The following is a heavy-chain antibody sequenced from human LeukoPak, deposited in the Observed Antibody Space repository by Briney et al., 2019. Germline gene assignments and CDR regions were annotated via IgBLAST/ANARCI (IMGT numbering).Heavy chain of an antibody. Sequence: GGSLRLSCAASGCTFSNAWMSWIRQPPGKGLEWVGRVESKTDGGTTPYAAPRKGRFSISRDDSKNTLYLQMNSLKNEDTAVYYCTTLGVDFDHDYWGQGTLVTVSS. CDR1: GCTFSNAW. J-gene: IGHJ4*02. CDR2: VESKTDGGTT. CDR3: TTLGVDFDHDY. V-gene: IGHV3-15*04. D-gene: IGHD3-16*01.